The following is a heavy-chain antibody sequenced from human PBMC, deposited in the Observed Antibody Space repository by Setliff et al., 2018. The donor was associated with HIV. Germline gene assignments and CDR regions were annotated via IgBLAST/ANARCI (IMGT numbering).Heavy chain of an antibody. J-gene: IGHJ5*01. V-gene: IGHV4-30-4*08. CDR1: GGSISSGDYY. CDR3: ARGGAVSADFDS. Sequence: SETLSLTCTVSGGSISSGDYYWSWIRQPPGKGLEWIGYIYYSGSTYYNPSLKSRVIISVDTSKNQFSLSLNSVTAADTAVYFCARGGAVSADFDSWGQGTLVTVSS. CDR2: IYYSGST. D-gene: IGHD3-16*01.